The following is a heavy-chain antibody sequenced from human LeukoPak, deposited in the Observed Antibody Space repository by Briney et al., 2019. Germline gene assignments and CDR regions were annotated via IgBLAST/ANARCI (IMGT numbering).Heavy chain of an antibody. D-gene: IGHD3-10*01. V-gene: IGHV3-74*01. CDR2: INSDGSST. Sequence: GALRLSFAAPGFTFINHRMHWVRPAPGEGGVWVSRINSDGSSTSYADSVKGRFTISRDNAKNTLYLQMNSLRAEDTAVYYCATQESGFDYWGQGTLVTVSS. CDR1: GFTFINHR. CDR3: ATQESGFDY. J-gene: IGHJ4*02.